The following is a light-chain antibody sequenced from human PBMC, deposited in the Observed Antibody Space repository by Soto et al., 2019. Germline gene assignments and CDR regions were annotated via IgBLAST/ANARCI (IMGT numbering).Light chain of an antibody. V-gene: IGKV1-33*01. J-gene: IGKJ4*01. Sequence: DIQMTQSPSSLSASVGDRVTITCQASQDISNYLNWYQQKPGKAPKLLIYDASNLETGVPSRFSGSGSGTDFTFTIRSLQPEDIATYYCQQYDNPPPTFGGGTKVEIK. CDR1: QDISNY. CDR3: QQYDNPPPT. CDR2: DAS.